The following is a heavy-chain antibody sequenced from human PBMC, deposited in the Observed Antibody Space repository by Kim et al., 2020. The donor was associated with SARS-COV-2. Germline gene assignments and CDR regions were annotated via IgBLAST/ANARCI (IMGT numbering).Heavy chain of an antibody. D-gene: IGHD6-19*01. J-gene: IGHJ4*01. V-gene: IGHV3-30*04. Sequence: GGSLRLSCAASGFTFSSYAMHWVRQAPGKGLEWVAVISYDGSNKYYADSVKGRFTISRDNSKNTLYLQMNSLRAEDTAVYYCAREGQLSSGWYSGFDYWG. CDR1: GFTFSSYA. CDR3: AREGQLSSGWYSGFDY. CDR2: ISYDGSNK.